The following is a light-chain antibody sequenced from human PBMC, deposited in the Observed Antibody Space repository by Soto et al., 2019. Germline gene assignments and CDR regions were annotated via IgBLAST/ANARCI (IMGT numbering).Light chain of an antibody. V-gene: IGLV2-11*01. CDR3: CSYAGSYTHV. J-gene: IGLJ1*01. CDR2: DVI. Sequence: QSVLTQPRSVSGSPGQSVTISCTGTSSDVGGYNFVSWFQQHPGKAPKLIIYDVIKRPSGVPRHFSGSKSGNTASLTISGLQAEDEADYFCCSYAGSYTHVFGTGTKVTVL. CDR1: SSDVGGYNF.